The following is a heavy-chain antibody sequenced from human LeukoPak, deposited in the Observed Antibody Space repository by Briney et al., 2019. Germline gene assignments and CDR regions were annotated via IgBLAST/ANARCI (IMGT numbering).Heavy chain of an antibody. CDR1: GGTFSSYA. Sequence: SVKVSCKASGGTFSSYAISWVRQAPGQGLEWMGRIIPILGIANYAQKFQGRVTITADKSTSTAYMELSSLRSEDTAVYYCARGWEAAAGRYFDLWGRGTLVTVSS. D-gene: IGHD6-13*01. J-gene: IGHJ2*01. V-gene: IGHV1-69*04. CDR2: IIPILGIA. CDR3: ARGWEAAAGRYFDL.